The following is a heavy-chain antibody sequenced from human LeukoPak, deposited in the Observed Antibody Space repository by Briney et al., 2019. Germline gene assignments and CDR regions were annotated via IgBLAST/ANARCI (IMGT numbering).Heavy chain of an antibody. Sequence: GGSLRLSCAASGFTFSSYTMSWVRQAPGEGLEWVSTITTSDGNTYYADSVKGRFTVSRDNSKNTLFLQMNSLRSEDTAVYYCAAGRAYDFWSGYQPNFQHWGQGTLVTVSS. V-gene: IGHV3-23*01. CDR1: GFTFSSYT. CDR2: ITTSDGNT. CDR3: AAGRAYDFWSGYQPNFQH. J-gene: IGHJ1*01. D-gene: IGHD3-3*01.